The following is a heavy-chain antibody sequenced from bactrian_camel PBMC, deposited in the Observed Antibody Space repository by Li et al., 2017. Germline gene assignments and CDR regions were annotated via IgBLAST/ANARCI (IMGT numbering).Heavy chain of an antibody. J-gene: IGHJ6*01. CDR1: GDIYYTAC. CDR3: AVGLSGYGCSWYWRRDFPS. CDR2: IDSDGDT. D-gene: IGHD6*01. Sequence: HVQLVESGGGSVQAGGSLRLSCSYSGDIYYTACMGWFRQAPGREREGIVVIDSDGDTGYADSVKGRFTISQVNAKALYLQMNSLKPEDTATYYRAVGLSGYGCSWYWRRDFPSWGKGTQVTVS. V-gene: IGHV3S53*01.